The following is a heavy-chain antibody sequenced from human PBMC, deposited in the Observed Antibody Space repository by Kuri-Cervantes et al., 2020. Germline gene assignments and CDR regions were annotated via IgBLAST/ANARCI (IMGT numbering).Heavy chain of an antibody. D-gene: IGHD1-14*01. Sequence: GESLKISCAASGFTFSSYAMSWVRQAPGKGLEWVSAISGSGGSTYYADSVKGRFTISRDNSKNTLYLQMNSLRAEDTAVYYCAKDPRTSNWFDPRGQGTLVTVSS. CDR3: AKDPRTSNWFDP. CDR1: GFTFSSYA. J-gene: IGHJ5*02. V-gene: IGHV3-23*01. CDR2: ISGSGGST.